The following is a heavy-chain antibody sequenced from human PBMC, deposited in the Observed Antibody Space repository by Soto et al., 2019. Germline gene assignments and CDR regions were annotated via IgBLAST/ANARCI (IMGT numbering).Heavy chain of an antibody. V-gene: IGHV1-8*01. CDR3: ARGQSGYSSGWSPNDY. J-gene: IGHJ4*02. CDR1: GYTFSRYE. Sequence: QVQLVQSGAEVKKPGASVKVSCKASGYTFSRYEINWVRQATGQGLEWMGWMNPNSGNTGYAQKFQGRVTMTRNTSISTAYMELSSLRSEDTAVYYCARGQSGYSSGWSPNDYWGQGTLVTVSS. D-gene: IGHD6-19*01. CDR2: MNPNSGNT.